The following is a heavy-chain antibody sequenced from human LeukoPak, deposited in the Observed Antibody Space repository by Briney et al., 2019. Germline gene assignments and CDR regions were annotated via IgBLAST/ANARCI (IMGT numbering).Heavy chain of an antibody. Sequence: GGSLRLSCAASGFTFSSYWMHWVRQTPGKGLMWVSRIKSDGSTIYADSVQGRCTISRDNAKNMVYLQMNSLRAEDTAIYYCARALTYFYGSVTYDWFDSWGQGTLVTVSS. V-gene: IGHV3-74*01. J-gene: IGHJ5*01. CDR3: ARALTYFYGSVTYDWFDS. D-gene: IGHD3-10*01. CDR2: IKSDGST. CDR1: GFTFSSYW.